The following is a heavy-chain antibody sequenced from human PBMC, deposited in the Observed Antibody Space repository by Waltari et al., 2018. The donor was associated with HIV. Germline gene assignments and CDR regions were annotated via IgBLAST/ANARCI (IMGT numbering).Heavy chain of an antibody. Sequence: EVQLVESGGGLVQRGGSLSLSCAASGFTFSSLWMSWVRQAPGKGLEWVANIKQDGGEKYYVDSVKGLFAISRDNAQNSLYLQMNNLRAEDTAVYFCATSRTFDYWGQGTLVTVSS. CDR2: IKQDGGEK. V-gene: IGHV3-7*01. J-gene: IGHJ4*02. CDR1: GFTFSSLW. CDR3: ATSRTFDY. D-gene: IGHD2-2*01.